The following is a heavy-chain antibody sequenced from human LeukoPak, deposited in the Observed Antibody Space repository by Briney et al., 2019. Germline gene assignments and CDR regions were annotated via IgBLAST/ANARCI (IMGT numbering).Heavy chain of an antibody. J-gene: IGHJ3*02. CDR2: ISYDGSNK. V-gene: IGHV3-30-3*01. D-gene: IGHD3-22*01. CDR3: AKDLVEADTSDYYYNAFDI. Sequence: PGRSLRLSCAASGFTFSSYAMHWVRQAPGKGLEWVAVISYDGSNKYYADSVKGRFTISRDNSKDTLYLQMNSPRAEDSAMYYCAKDLVEADTSDYYYNAFDIWGQGTLVTVSS. CDR1: GFTFSSYA.